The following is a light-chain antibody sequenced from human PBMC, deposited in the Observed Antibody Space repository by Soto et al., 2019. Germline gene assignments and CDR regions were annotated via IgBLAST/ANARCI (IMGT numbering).Light chain of an antibody. CDR1: QTISSW. Sequence: DIQMTQSPSTLSGSVGDRVTFTCRASQTISSWLAWYQQKPGKATKLLIYKASTLKSGIPSRFSGSGSGTEFTLTISSLQPDDFATYYCQHYNSYSEAFGQGTKVDIK. CDR2: KAS. V-gene: IGKV1-5*03. CDR3: QHYNSYSEA. J-gene: IGKJ1*01.